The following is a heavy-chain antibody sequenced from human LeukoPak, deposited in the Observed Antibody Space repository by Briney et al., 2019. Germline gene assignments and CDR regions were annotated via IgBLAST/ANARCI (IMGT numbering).Heavy chain of an antibody. Sequence: ASVKVSCKVSGYTLTELSMHWVRQAPGKGLEWMGGFDPEDGETIYAQKFQGRVTMTRDTSTSTVYMELSSLRSEDTAVYYCARDSRNSTERFDYWGQGTLVTVSS. D-gene: IGHD4-23*01. CDR2: FDPEDGET. V-gene: IGHV1-24*01. CDR1: GYTLTELS. CDR3: ARDSRNSTERFDY. J-gene: IGHJ4*02.